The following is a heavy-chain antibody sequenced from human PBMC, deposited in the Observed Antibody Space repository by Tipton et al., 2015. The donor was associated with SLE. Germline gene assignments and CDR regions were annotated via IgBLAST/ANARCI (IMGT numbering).Heavy chain of an antibody. D-gene: IGHD3-9*01. CDR2: IEPNSGDT. Sequence: QLVQSGPEVRKPGASVKVSCKASAYTFTDFYIHWVRQAPGQRLEWMGWIEPNSGDTWYAQKFQGRVTMTRDTSIGTAYMDLSRLRSDDTAVYYCARGPSNFDWWPSYAMDVWGQGTTVTVSS. CDR1: AYTFTDFY. J-gene: IGHJ6*02. V-gene: IGHV1-2*02. CDR3: ARGPSNFDWWPSYAMDV.